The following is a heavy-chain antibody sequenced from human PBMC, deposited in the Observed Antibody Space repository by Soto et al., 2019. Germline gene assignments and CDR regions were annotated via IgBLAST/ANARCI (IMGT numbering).Heavy chain of an antibody. V-gene: IGHV3-30*15. Sequence: QVQLEESGGGVVEPGRSLRPSCAASGFTFSSYAMHWVRQAPGKGLEWVAVISHDGSITYYSDSVKGRFTMSRDNSNNTLFLQMSSLRSEDTAIYYCAKDEYWESHFYYFMDLWGRGTTVTVSS. J-gene: IGHJ6*03. CDR3: AKDEYWESHFYYFMDL. CDR1: GFTFSSYA. D-gene: IGHD3-16*01. CDR2: ISHDGSIT.